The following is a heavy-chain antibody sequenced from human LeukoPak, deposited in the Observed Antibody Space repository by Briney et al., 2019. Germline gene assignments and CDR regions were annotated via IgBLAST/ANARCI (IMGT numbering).Heavy chain of an antibody. V-gene: IGHV3-23*01. CDR3: ARGWTSGYGD. D-gene: IGHD5-12*01. CDR2: ITTSGGST. CDR1: GFTFSSSA. Sequence: PGGSLRLSCSASGFTFSSSAMNWVRQAPGKGLEWVSTITTSGGSTYYADSVKGRFTISRDNSNNTLYLQLNSLRAEDTAIYYCARGWTSGYGDWDQGTMVPVFS. J-gene: IGHJ3*01.